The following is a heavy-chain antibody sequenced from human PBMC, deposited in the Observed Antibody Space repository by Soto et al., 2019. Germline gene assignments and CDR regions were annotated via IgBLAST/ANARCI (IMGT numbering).Heavy chain of an antibody. CDR2: IIPIFGTA. CDR1: GGTFSSYA. Sequence: GASVNVSCKASGGTFSSYAISWVRQAPGQGLEWMGGIIPIFGTANYAQKFQGRVTITADESTSKAYMELSSLRSEDTAVYYCARDDPPYLRIAAAGTYYYYGMDVWGQGTTVTVSS. CDR3: ARDDPPYLRIAAAGTYYYYGMDV. V-gene: IGHV1-69*13. J-gene: IGHJ6*02. D-gene: IGHD6-13*01.